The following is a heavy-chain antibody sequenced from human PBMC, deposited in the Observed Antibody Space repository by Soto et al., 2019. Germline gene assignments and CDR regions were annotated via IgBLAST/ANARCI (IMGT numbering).Heavy chain of an antibody. CDR2: IIPIFGTA. V-gene: IGHV1-69*01. CDR3: ASSPSSPYDLTWFDP. D-gene: IGHD3-3*01. CDR1: GGTFSSYA. Sequence: QVQLVQSGAEVKKPGSSVKVSCKASGGTFSSYAISWVRQAPGQGLEWMGGIIPIFGTANYAQKFQGRVTITADEPTSTAYMELSSLRSEDTAVYYCASSPSSPYDLTWFDPWGQGTLVTVSS. J-gene: IGHJ5*02.